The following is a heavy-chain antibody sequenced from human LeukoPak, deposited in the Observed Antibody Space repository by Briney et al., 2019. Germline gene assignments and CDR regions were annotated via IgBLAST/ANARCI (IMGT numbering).Heavy chain of an antibody. CDR1: GYTFTGYY. CDR3: ARVLRITMVRGADTFDC. Sequence: GASVKVSCKASGYTFTGYYMHGVRQAPGQGREWMGRINPNSGGTNYAQKFQGRVTMTRDTSISTAYMELSRLRSDDTAVYYCARVLRITMVRGADTFDCWGRGTLVTVSS. CDR2: INPNSGGT. D-gene: IGHD3-10*01. V-gene: IGHV1-2*06. J-gene: IGHJ4*02.